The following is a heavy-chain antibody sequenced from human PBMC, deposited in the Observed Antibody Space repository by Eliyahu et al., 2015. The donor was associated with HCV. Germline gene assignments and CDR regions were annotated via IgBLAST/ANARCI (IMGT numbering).Heavy chain of an antibody. J-gene: IGHJ4*02. CDR1: GFTFSNYA. D-gene: IGHD3-16*02. Sequence: EVQLLESGGDLVQPGGSLXLSCAASGFTFSNYAMTWVRQAPGKGLEWVSTTKSSGGGTYYADSVKGRFTISRDNAKSTLYLQMNGLRAEDTAVYYCATVGYDYVWGSYRHFDYWGQGTLVTVSS. CDR3: ATVGYDYVWGSYRHFDY. CDR2: TKSSGGGT. V-gene: IGHV3-23*01.